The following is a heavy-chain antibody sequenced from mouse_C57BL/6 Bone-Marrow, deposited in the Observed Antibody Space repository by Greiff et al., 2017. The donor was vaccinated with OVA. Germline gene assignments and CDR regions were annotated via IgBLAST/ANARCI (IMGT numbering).Heavy chain of an antibody. CDR1: GYTFTDYE. V-gene: IGHV1-15*01. J-gene: IGHJ2*01. CDR3: TRGPDY. CDR2: IDPETGGT. Sequence: QVQLQQSGAELVRPGASVTLSCKASGYTFTDYEMHWVKQTPVHGLEWIGAIDPETGGTAYNQKFKGKAILTADKSSSTAYMELRSLTSEESAEDNCTRGPDYWGQGTTLTVSS.